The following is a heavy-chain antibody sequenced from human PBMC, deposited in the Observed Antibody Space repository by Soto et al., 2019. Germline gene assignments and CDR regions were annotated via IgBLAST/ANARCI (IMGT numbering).Heavy chain of an antibody. CDR2: INHSGST. Sequence: PSETLSLTCAVYGGSFSGYYWSWIRQPPGKGLEWIGEINHSGSTNYNPSLKSRVTISVDTSKNQFSLKLSSVTAADTAVYYCARGPRGFSSYARHYYYMDVWGKGTTVTVSS. CDR1: GGSFSGYY. CDR3: ARGPRGFSSYARHYYYMDV. V-gene: IGHV4-34*01. J-gene: IGHJ6*03. D-gene: IGHD2-2*01.